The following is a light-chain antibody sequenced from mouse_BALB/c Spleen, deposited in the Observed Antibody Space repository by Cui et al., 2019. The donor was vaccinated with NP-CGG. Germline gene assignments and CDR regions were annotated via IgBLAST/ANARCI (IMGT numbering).Light chain of an antibody. Sequence: QAVVTQDCALTTSPGETVTLTCRSSTGAVIISNYANWVQEKPDHLFTGLIGGTNNRAPGVPARFSGSLIGDKAALTITGAQTEDEAIYFCALWYSNHWVFGGGTKLTVL. CDR3: ALWYSNHWV. J-gene: IGLJ1*01. CDR1: TGAVIISNY. CDR2: GTN. V-gene: IGLV1*01.